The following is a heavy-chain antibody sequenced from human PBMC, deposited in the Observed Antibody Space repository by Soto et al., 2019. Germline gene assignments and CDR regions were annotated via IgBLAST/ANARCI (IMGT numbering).Heavy chain of an antibody. J-gene: IGHJ4*02. CDR2: IFYTGST. V-gene: IGHV4-61*01. Sequence: PSETLSLTCTVSGGSVNSDNYYWSWIRQPPGRGLEWIGYIFYTGSTNYNPSLKSRVTISIDTSRNQFSLKLSSVTAADTAVYYRAREFSNSPEAFDSWGQGSLVTVPQ. CDR3: AREFSNSPEAFDS. CDR1: GGSVNSDNYY. D-gene: IGHD6-6*01.